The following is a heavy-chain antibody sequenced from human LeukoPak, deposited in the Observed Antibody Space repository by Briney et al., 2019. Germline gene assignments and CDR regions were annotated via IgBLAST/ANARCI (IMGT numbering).Heavy chain of an antibody. Sequence: PGGSLRLSCAASGFTFSSYSMNWVRQAPGKGLEWVSYISSSSSYIYYADSMKGRFTISRDNSKNTLYLQMNSLSADDTAVYYCARDKLRGSAGNYYYMDVWGKGTTVTVSS. J-gene: IGHJ6*03. D-gene: IGHD1-26*01. CDR2: ISSSSSYI. CDR3: ARDKLRGSAGNYYYMDV. CDR1: GFTFSSYS. V-gene: IGHV3-21*01.